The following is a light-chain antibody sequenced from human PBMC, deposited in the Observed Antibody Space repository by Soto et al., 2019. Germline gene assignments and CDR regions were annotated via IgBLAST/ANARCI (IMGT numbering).Light chain of an antibody. V-gene: IGKV3-15*01. Sequence: EIVMTQSPATLSVSPGERATLSCRASQSVSRNLAWYQQKPGQAPRLLIYGASTRATGIPARFSGSRSGTEFTLTISSLQSEDFAVYYCQQYNNWRGTFGQGTKVEIK. CDR2: GAS. CDR3: QQYNNWRGT. CDR1: QSVSRN. J-gene: IGKJ1*01.